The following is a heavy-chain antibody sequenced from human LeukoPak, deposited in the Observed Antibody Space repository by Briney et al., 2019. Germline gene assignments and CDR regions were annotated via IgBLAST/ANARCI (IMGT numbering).Heavy chain of an antibody. D-gene: IGHD1-14*01. Sequence: GGSLRLSCAASGFTFSSYWVHWVRQAPGKGLVWVSRINTDGSSTSYADSVKGRFTISRDNAKNTLYLQMNSLRAEDTAVYYCARGEGLHHPFDYWGQGTLVTVSS. CDR3: ARGEGLHHPFDY. V-gene: IGHV3-74*01. J-gene: IGHJ4*02. CDR2: INTDGSST. CDR1: GFTFSSYW.